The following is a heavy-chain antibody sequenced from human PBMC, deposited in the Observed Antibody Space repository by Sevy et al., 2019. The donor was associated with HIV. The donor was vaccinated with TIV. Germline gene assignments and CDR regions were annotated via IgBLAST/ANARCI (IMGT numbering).Heavy chain of an antibody. Sequence: SETLSLTCTVSGVSISGYYWSWIRQSPGKGLEWIGYIYNVGDTRYNPSLKSRVTISMATSKNQFSLHLNSVTAADTAVYYCARRVPALAGNWFDPWGQGTLVTVSS. CDR2: IYNVGDT. V-gene: IGHV4-59*01. J-gene: IGHJ5*02. CDR3: ARRVPALAGNWFDP. CDR1: GVSISGYY.